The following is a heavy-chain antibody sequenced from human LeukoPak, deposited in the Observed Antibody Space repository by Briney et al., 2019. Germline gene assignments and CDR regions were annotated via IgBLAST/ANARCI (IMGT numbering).Heavy chain of an antibody. CDR1: GGSFSGYY. Sequence: SETLSLTCAVYGGSFSGYYWSWIRQPPGKGLEWIGEINHSGSTNYNPSLKSRVTISVDTSKNQFSLKLSSVTAADTAVYYCARQKYSRDFDYWGQGTLVTVSS. J-gene: IGHJ4*02. CDR3: ARQKYSRDFDY. V-gene: IGHV4-34*01. CDR2: INHSGST. D-gene: IGHD6-13*01.